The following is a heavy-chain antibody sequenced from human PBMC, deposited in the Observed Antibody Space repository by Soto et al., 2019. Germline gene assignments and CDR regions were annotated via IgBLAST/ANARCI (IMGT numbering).Heavy chain of an antibody. CDR3: ARVPDR. CDR1: GGSISSGGYS. CDR2: IYHSGST. J-gene: IGHJ5*02. V-gene: IGHV4-30-2*01. Sequence: SETLSLTCTVSGGSISSGGYSWGWIRQPPGKALEWIGYIYHSGSTFYNPSLKSRVTISVDRSKNRFSLKLSSVTAADTAVYYCARVPDRWGQGTLVTVSS. D-gene: IGHD2-2*01.